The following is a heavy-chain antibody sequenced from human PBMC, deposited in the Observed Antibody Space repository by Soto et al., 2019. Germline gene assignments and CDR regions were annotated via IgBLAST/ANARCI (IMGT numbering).Heavy chain of an antibody. CDR1: GFTFSSYW. V-gene: IGHV3-7*01. Sequence: PGGSLRLSCAASGFTFSSYWMSWVRQAPGKGLEWVANIKQDGSEKYYVDSVKGRFTISRDNAKNSLYLQMNSLRAEDTAVYYCARVGGRYYDSSGCDAFDIWGQGTMVTVS. D-gene: IGHD3-22*01. CDR2: IKQDGSEK. J-gene: IGHJ3*02. CDR3: ARVGGRYYDSSGCDAFDI.